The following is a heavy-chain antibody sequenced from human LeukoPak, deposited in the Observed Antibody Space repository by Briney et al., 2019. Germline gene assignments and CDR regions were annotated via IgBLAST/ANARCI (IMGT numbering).Heavy chain of an antibody. Sequence: GGSLRLSCAASGFTFSSYAMSWVRQAPGKGLEWVSAISGSGGSTYYADSVKGRFTISRDNSKNTLYLQMNSLRAEDTAVYYCAKTLPSRAFGGVIAGFDYWGRGTLVTVSS. V-gene: IGHV3-23*01. CDR2: ISGSGGST. CDR1: GFTFSSYA. CDR3: AKTLPSRAFGGVIAGFDY. J-gene: IGHJ4*02. D-gene: IGHD3-16*02.